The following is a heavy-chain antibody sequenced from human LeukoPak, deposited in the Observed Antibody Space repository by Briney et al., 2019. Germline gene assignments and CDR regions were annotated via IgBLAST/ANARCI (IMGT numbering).Heavy chain of an antibody. CDR2: ISGSGGST. V-gene: IGHV3-23*01. CDR1: GFTFSSYA. Sequence: GGSLRLSCAASGFTFSSYAMSWVRQAPGKGLEWVSTISGSGGSTYYADSVKGRFTISRDNSKNMLSLQMNSLRADDTAVYHCARGYCSSINCYAFDIWGQGTMVTVSS. D-gene: IGHD2-2*01. J-gene: IGHJ3*02. CDR3: ARGYCSSINCYAFDI.